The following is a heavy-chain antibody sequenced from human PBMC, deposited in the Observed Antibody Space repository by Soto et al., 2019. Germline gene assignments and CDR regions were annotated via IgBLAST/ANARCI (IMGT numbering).Heavy chain of an antibody. J-gene: IGHJ6*02. CDR1: GFTFGDHG. V-gene: IGHV3-23*01. Sequence: EVQLLESGGGLIHPGGSLRLSCVGSGFTFGDHGMSWVRQAPGRGLEWVSGITWAGMEYYAEFVSGRFLVSRDSSKNTLYVQRNSLRAEDKAIYYCAKEKTSSAYEGLDFWGQGTPGTVTS. CDR3: AKEKTSSAYEGLDF. D-gene: IGHD3-3*01. CDR2: ITWAGME.